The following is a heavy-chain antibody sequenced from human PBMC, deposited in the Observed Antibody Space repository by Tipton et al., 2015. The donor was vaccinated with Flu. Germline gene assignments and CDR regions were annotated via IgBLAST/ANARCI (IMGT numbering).Heavy chain of an antibody. J-gene: IGHJ4*02. CDR3: ARGFYFVDTMSYDY. D-gene: IGHD5/OR15-5a*01. CDR2: VQTRGST. CDR1: GGSISDYY. Sequence: LVKPSETLSLTCTVSGGSISDYYWNWIRQPAGKELEWIGRVQTRGSTIYNPSLKSRVTMSLDTSKKQFSLELTSVTAADTAVYYCARGFYFVDTMSYDYWGPGTLLTVSS. V-gene: IGHV4-4*07.